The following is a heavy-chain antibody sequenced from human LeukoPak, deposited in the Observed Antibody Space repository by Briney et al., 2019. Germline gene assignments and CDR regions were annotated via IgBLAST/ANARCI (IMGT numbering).Heavy chain of an antibody. D-gene: IGHD1-26*01. CDR3: ARDLYSGVPLDY. CDR1: GFTFSDYY. CDR2: ISSSGSTI. V-gene: IGHV3-11*01. Sequence: PGGSLRLSCAASGFTFSDYYMGWIRQAPGKGLEWVPYISSSGSTIYYADSVKGRFTISRDNAKNSLYLQMNSLRAEDTAVYYCARDLYSGVPLDYWGQGTLVTVSS. J-gene: IGHJ4*02.